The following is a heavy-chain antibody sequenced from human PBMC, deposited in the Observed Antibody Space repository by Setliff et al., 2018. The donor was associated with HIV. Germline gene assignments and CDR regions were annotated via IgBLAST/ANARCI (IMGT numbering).Heavy chain of an antibody. D-gene: IGHD3-22*01. CDR1: GYTFTSYD. CDR3: ATGASDYDSSGYYPALWW. J-gene: IGHJ4*02. V-gene: IGHV1-8*02. CDR2: MNPDSGNT. Sequence: ASVMVSCKASGYTFTSYDINWVRQATGQGLEWMGWMNPDSGNTGYAQKFQGRVTMTRNTSISTAYMELSSLKSEDTAVFYCATGASDYDSSGYYPALWWWGQGTLVTVSS.